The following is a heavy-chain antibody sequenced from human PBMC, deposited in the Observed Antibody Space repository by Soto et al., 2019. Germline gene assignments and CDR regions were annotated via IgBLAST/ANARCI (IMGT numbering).Heavy chain of an antibody. CDR1: GFIFSDPA. J-gene: IGHJ5*02. CDR3: TRTDYGDYSQTGRFDP. Sequence: GGSLRLSCAASGFIFSDPAMHWVRQASGKGLEWAGRIRSKVHSYATAYAASVEGRFTISRDDSYNTAYLQMNSLKTEDTAVYYCTRTDYGDYSQTGRFDPWGQGTLVTVS. CDR2: IRSKVHSYAT. D-gene: IGHD4-17*01. V-gene: IGHV3-73*01.